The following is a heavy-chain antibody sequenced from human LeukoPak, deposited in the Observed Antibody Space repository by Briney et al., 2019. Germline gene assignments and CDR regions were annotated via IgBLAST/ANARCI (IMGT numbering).Heavy chain of an antibody. Sequence: GGSLRLSCAASGFTFDDYAMHWVRQAPGKGLEWVSGISWNSGSIGYADSVKGRSTISRDNAKNSLYLQMNSLRAEDTALYYCAKDIEDSYGYSFDYWGQGTLVTVSS. D-gene: IGHD5-18*01. CDR3: AKDIEDSYGYSFDY. V-gene: IGHV3-9*01. CDR2: ISWNSGSI. CDR1: GFTFDDYA. J-gene: IGHJ4*02.